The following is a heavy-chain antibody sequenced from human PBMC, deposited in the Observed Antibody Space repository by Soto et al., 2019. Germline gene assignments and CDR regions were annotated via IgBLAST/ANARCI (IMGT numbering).Heavy chain of an antibody. V-gene: IGHV3-13*01. Sequence: GGSLRLSCAAFGFTYNSYDMIWVRQGTGKGLEWIASMGGAGAREYSGSVKGRFIISRDNAKNSLYLQMDSLRVADTGVYYCTRATFGVGMDLWGHGTPVTVSS. D-gene: IGHD3-10*01. J-gene: IGHJ6*02. CDR1: GFTYNSYD. CDR3: TRATFGVGMDL. CDR2: MGGAGAR.